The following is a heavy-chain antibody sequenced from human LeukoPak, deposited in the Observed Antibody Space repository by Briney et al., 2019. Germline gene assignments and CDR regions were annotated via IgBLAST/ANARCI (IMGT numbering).Heavy chain of an antibody. V-gene: IGHV3-23*01. J-gene: IGHJ4*02. CDR1: GFTLNDYA. Sequence: GGSLSLSCVVSGFTLNDYAMNWVRQAPGKGLEWVSAIGANGATFYKDSVEGRFTISRDRANNAVYLQMNSLRAEDSATYDYAKRGPGPLPGSYDHWGQGTLVTVSS. CDR2: IGANGAT. CDR3: AKRGPGPLPGSYDH. D-gene: IGHD1-26*01.